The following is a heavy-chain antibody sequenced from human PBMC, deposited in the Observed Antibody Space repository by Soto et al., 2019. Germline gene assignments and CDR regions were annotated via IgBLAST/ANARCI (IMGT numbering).Heavy chain of an antibody. CDR1: GFTFSSYA. CDR2: ISGSGGST. CDR3: AKNPIRTAMVDY. J-gene: IGHJ4*02. V-gene: IGHV3-23*01. D-gene: IGHD5-18*01. Sequence: EVQLLESGGGLVQPGGSLRLSCAASGFTFSSYAMSWVRQAPGKGLEWVSAISGSGGSTYYADSVKGRFTISRDNSKNTLYLQMNSLRGEETGVYLCAKNPIRTAMVDYWGQGNLVTGS.